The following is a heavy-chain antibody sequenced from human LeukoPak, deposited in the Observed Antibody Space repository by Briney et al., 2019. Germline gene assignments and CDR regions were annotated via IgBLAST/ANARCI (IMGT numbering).Heavy chain of an antibody. J-gene: IGHJ4*02. CDR3: ARDHYYGGTLLGY. CDR2: ISSSSSYI. D-gene: IGHD4-23*01. V-gene: IGHV3-21*01. CDR1: GFTFSTYS. Sequence: GGSLRLSCAASGFTFSTYSMNWVRQAPGEGLEWVSSISSSSSYIYYADSVKGRFTISRDNAKNSLYLQMNSLRAEDTAVYYCARDHYYGGTLLGYWGQGTLVTVSS.